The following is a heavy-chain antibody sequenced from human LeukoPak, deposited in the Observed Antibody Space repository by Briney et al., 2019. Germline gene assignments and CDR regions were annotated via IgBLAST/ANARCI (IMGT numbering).Heavy chain of an antibody. CDR2: ISGSGAST. CDR1: GFTFSSYA. J-gene: IGHJ4*02. D-gene: IGHD3-10*01. CDR3: AKVNTYGSHYYFDY. Sequence: GVSLRLSCAASGFTFSSYAMSWVRQAPGKGLEWVSAISGSGASTYYADSVKGRFTISRDNSKDTLYLHVNSLRAEDTAVYYCAKVNTYGSHYYFDYWGQGTLVTVSS. V-gene: IGHV3-23*01.